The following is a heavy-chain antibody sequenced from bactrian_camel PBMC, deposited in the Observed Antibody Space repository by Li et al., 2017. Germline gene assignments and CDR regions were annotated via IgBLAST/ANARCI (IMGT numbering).Heavy chain of an antibody. CDR2: INGDGGLT. J-gene: IGHJ4*01. D-gene: IGHD5*01. CDR1: GFSFTNYW. V-gene: IGHV3S6*01. CDR3: NVLAGWVPAY. Sequence: HVQLVESGGGLVQPGGSLRVSCATSGFSFTNYWINWVRHSPALGLEWVAGINGDGGLTNYAQSVNGRFTISRDNAKNTVSLQMNSLKSEDTAQYYCNVLAGWVPAYWGQGTQVTVS.